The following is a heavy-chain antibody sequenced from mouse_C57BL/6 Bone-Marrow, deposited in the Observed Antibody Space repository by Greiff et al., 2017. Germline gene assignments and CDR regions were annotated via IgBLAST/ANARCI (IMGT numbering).Heavy chain of an antibody. CDR1: GYTFTSYS. Sequence: VQLQQSGAELARPGASVKLSCKASGYTFTSYSMHWVKQRPGQGLAWIGYINPSSGYTKYNQKFKDKATLTADKSSSTAYMQLSSLTSEDSAVYYCARGAWFAYWGQGTLVTVSA. CDR3: ARGAWFAY. CDR2: INPSSGYT. J-gene: IGHJ3*01. V-gene: IGHV1-4*01.